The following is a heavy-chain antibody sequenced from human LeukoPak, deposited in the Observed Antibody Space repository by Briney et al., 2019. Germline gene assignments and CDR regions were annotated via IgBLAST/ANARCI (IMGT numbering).Heavy chain of an antibody. CDR3: ARARGDFYVWGSYRLGGFDI. Sequence: SETLSLTCTVSGGSISNYYWSWIRQPPGKGLEWIGYIYYSGSTNYNPSLKSRVTISVDTSKNQFSLKLSSVTAADTAVYYCARARGDFYVWGSYRLGGFDIWGQGTMVTVSS. D-gene: IGHD3-16*02. V-gene: IGHV4-59*01. CDR1: GGSISNYY. CDR2: IYYSGST. J-gene: IGHJ3*02.